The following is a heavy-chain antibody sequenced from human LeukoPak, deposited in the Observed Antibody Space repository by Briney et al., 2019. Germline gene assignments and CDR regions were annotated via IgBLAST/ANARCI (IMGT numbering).Heavy chain of an antibody. V-gene: IGHV6-1*01. J-gene: IGHJ5*02. CDR2: TYCRSTWYN. D-gene: IGHD2-2*01. CDR3: ARRLTQYDCFDP. CDR1: GDSVSSNSVT. Sequence: SQTLSLTCAISGDSVSSNSVTWNWIRQSPSRGLEWLGRTYCRSTWYNDYAVSVRGRITVNPDTSKNQFSLHLSSVTPEDTAVYYCARRLTQYDCFDPWGQGILVTVSS.